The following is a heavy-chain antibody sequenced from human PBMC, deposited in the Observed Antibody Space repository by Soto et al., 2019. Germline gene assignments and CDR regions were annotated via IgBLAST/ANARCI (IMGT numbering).Heavy chain of an antibody. CDR1: GYTLTSYG. V-gene: IGHV1-18*01. J-gene: IGHJ3*02. CDR3: ARGALDCNSGVCYPCGAFDI. D-gene: IGHD2-8*01. CDR2: ISAYNGNT. Sequence: DSVKVSCKASGYTLTSYGISWVRQAPGQGLEWMGWISAYNGNTNYAQKLQGRVTMTTDTSTSTAYMELRSLRSDDTAVYYCARGALDCNSGVCYPCGAFDIWGQGTIVTVS.